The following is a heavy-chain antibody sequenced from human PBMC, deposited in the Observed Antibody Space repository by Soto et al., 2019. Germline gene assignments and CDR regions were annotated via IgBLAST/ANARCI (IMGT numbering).Heavy chain of an antibody. D-gene: IGHD1-26*01. CDR3: ATGRPIMGAKTFFDY. J-gene: IGHJ4*02. Sequence: QVQLQESGPGLVKPSQTLSLTCTVSGHSVSSGLYFWTWIRQHPGKGLEWIGYVSFSGTAYSNPSLKSRVNISVDTSTNQFSLKLTSVTAADTAIYYGATGRPIMGAKTFFDYWGQGTQVIVSS. V-gene: IGHV4-31*03. CDR2: VSFSGTA. CDR1: GHSVSSGLYF.